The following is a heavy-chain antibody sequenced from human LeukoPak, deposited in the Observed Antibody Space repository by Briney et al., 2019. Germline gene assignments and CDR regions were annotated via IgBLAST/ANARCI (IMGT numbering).Heavy chain of an antibody. CDR3: ARGPELYYYDSSGYYQLIPFDY. Sequence: PSETLSLTCAVYGGSFSGYYWRWLRQPPGKGLEWMGEINHSGSTNYNPSLKSRVTISVDTSKNQFSLKLSSVTAADTAVYYCARGPELYYYDSSGYYQLIPFDYWGQGTLVTVSS. J-gene: IGHJ4*02. CDR2: INHSGST. CDR1: GGSFSGYY. D-gene: IGHD3-22*01. V-gene: IGHV4-34*01.